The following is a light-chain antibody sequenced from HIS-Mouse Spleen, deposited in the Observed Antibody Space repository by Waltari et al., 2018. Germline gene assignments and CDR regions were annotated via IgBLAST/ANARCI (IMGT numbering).Light chain of an antibody. Sequence: SYELTQTPSVSVSPGQTARITCSGDALPKKYAYWYQQKSGQTPVLVIFQDSKRPSGIPERFSGSSSGKMATLTNSGAQVEDEADYYCYSTDSSGNHRVFGGGTKLTVL. V-gene: IGLV3-10*01. J-gene: IGLJ2*01. CDR2: QDS. CDR3: YSTDSSGNHRV. CDR1: ALPKKY.